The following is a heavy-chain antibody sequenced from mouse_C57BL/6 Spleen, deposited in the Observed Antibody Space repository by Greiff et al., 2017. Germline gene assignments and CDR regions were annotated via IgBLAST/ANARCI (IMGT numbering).Heavy chain of an antibody. CDR3: ARSAAPTWGFAY. J-gene: IGHJ3*01. D-gene: IGHD6-1*01. Sequence: QVQLQQPGAELVRPGSSVKLSCKASGYTFTSYWMHWVKQRPIQGLEWIGNIDPSDSETHYNQKFKDKATLTVDKSSITAYMQLSSLASEDSAFYYCARSAAPTWGFAYWGQGALVTVSA. CDR2: IDPSDSET. V-gene: IGHV1-52*01. CDR1: GYTFTSYW.